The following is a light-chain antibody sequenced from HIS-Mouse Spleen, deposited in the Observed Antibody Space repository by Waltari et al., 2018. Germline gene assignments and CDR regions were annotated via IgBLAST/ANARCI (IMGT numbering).Light chain of an antibody. J-gene: IGLJ2*01. CDR1: SYNIGSNY. Sequence: QSVLTQQPSASGTPGQRVTISCFGSSYNIGSNYVYWYQQLPGTAPKLLIDRNKQRPSVVPDRFSGAKSGTSASLAISGLRSEDDADNYCAACDDSLSGPVFGGGTKLTVL. V-gene: IGLV1-47*01. CDR2: RNK. CDR3: AACDDSLSGPV.